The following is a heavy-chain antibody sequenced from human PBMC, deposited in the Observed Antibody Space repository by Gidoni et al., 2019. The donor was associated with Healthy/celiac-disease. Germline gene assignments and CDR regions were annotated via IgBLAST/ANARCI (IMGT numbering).Heavy chain of an antibody. Sequence: EVQLLESGGGLAQPGGSLRLSCAASGFTFSSYAMSWVRQAPGKGLEWVSVISGSGGSTYYADSVKGRFTIPRDNSKNTLYLQMNSLRAEDTAVYYCAKAGGAYDSSGYYPDYWGQGTLVTVSS. D-gene: IGHD3-22*01. CDR3: AKAGGAYDSSGYYPDY. J-gene: IGHJ4*02. CDR1: GFTFSSYA. CDR2: ISGSGGST. V-gene: IGHV3-23*01.